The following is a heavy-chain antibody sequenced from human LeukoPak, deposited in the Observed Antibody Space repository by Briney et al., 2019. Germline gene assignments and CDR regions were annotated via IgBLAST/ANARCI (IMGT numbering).Heavy chain of an antibody. D-gene: IGHD6-19*01. CDR2: IYTSGST. Sequence: PSETLSLTCTVSGGSISSYYWSWIRQPAGKGLEWIGRIYTSGSTNYNPSLKSRVTMSVDTSKNQFSLKLSSVTAADTAVYYCAKVGQWLVLTDDAFDIWGQGTMVTVSS. CDR1: GGSISSYY. J-gene: IGHJ3*02. V-gene: IGHV4-4*07. CDR3: AKVGQWLVLTDDAFDI.